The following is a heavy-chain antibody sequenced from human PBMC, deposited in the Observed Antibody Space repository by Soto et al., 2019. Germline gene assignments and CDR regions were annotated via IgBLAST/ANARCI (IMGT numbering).Heavy chain of an antibody. CDR2: ISYDGSNK. Sequence: GSLRLACAASGFTFISYAMHWFRQSPVKGLEWVAVISYDGSNKYYADSVKGRFTISRDNSKNTLYLQMNSLRAEDTAVYYCASVGGCSGGSCYSNYYYYGMDVWGQGTTVTVSS. CDR1: GFTFISYA. V-gene: IGHV3-30-3*01. D-gene: IGHD2-15*01. J-gene: IGHJ6*02. CDR3: ASVGGCSGGSCYSNYYYYGMDV.